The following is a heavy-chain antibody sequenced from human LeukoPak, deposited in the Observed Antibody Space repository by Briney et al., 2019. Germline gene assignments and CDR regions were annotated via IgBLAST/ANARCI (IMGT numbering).Heavy chain of an antibody. CDR1: GFTFSSYW. D-gene: IGHD3-3*01. CDR2: IKQDGSEK. CDR3: ARDQPTYYDFWSGPGWFDY. J-gene: IGHJ4*02. V-gene: IGHV3-7*01. Sequence: PGGSLRLSCAASGFTFSSYWMSWVRQAPGKGLEWVANIKQDGSEKYYVDSVKGRFTISRDNAKNSLYLQMNSLRAEDTAVYYCARDQPTYYDFWSGPGWFDYWGQGTLVTVSS.